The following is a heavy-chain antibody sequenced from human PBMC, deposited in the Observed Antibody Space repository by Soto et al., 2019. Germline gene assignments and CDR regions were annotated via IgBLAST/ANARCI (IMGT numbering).Heavy chain of an antibody. CDR2: IYYSGST. Sequence: QVQLQESGPGLVKPSETLSLTCTVSGGSISSYYWSWIRQPPGKGLEWIGYIYYSGSTNYNPSLKSRVPISVDTSKNQFSLKLSSVTAADTAVYYCARGITIFGVVIKYYFDYWGQGTLVTVSS. CDR3: ARGITIFGVVIKYYFDY. D-gene: IGHD3-3*01. CDR1: GGSISSYY. V-gene: IGHV4-59*01. J-gene: IGHJ4*02.